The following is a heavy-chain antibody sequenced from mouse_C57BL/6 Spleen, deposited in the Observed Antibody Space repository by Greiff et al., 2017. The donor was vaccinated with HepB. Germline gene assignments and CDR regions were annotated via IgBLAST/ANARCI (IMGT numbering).Heavy chain of an antibody. D-gene: IGHD2-2*01. V-gene: IGHV1-52*01. CDR1: GYTFTSYW. Sequence: QVQLQQPGAELVRPGSSVKLSCKASGYTFTSYWMHWVKQRPIQGLEWIGNIDPSDSETHYNQKFKDKATLTVDKSSSTAYMQLRSLTSEDSAVYYCARGYDYAMDYWGQGTSVTVSS. CDR3: ARGYDYAMDY. J-gene: IGHJ4*01. CDR2: IDPSDSET.